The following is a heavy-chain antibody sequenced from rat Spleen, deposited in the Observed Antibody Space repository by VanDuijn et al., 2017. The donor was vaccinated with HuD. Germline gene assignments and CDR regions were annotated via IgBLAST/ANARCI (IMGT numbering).Heavy chain of an antibody. CDR3: ARHPNNYGWFAY. V-gene: IGHV4-2*01. D-gene: IGHD1-10*01. J-gene: IGHJ3*01. CDR2: INKDSRTI. CDR1: GFNFNDYW. Sequence: EVKLVESGGGLVQPGRSLTLSCAVSGFNFNDYWMGWVRPAPGKGLARSGDINKDSRTINYTPSLKDKFTISRDNAKNTLYLQMSKLGSEDTAIYYCARHPNNYGWFAYWGQGTLVTVSS.